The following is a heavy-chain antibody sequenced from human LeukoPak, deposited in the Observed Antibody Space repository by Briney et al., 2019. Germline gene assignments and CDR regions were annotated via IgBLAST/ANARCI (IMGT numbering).Heavy chain of an antibody. J-gene: IGHJ5*02. CDR3: ARVPTCGGDCYWFDP. CDR2: IYYSGST. V-gene: IGHV4-31*02. D-gene: IGHD2-21*02. Sequence: YIYYSGSTYYNPSLKSRVTISVDTSKNQFSLKLSSVTAADTAVYYCARVPTCGGDCYWFDPWGQGTLVTVSS.